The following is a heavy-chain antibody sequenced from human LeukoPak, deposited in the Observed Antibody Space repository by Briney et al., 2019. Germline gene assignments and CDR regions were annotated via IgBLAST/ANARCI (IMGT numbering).Heavy chain of an antibody. V-gene: IGHV3-11*01. D-gene: IGHD2-21*02. CDR2: ISSSGSTI. J-gene: IGHJ4*02. Sequence: GGSLRLSCAASGLTFSDYYMSWIRQAPGKGLEWVSYISSSGSTIYYADSVKGRFTISRDNAKNSLYLQMNSLRAEDTAVYYCASHQPYCGGDCYVFDYWGQGTLVTVSS. CDR1: GLTFSDYY. CDR3: ASHQPYCGGDCYVFDY.